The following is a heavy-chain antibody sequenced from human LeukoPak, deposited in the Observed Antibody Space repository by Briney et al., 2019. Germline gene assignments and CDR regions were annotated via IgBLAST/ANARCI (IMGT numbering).Heavy chain of an antibody. Sequence: GGSLRLSCAASGFTFSDYHMSWIRQAPGKGLEWVSYISSSSSYTNYADSVKGRFTISRDNAKNSLYLQMNSLRAEDTAVYYCARVRKYSSGWYDAFDIWGQGTMVTVSS. CDR3: ARVRKYSSGWYDAFDI. V-gene: IGHV3-11*05. CDR2: ISSSSSYT. CDR1: GFTFSDYH. D-gene: IGHD6-19*01. J-gene: IGHJ3*02.